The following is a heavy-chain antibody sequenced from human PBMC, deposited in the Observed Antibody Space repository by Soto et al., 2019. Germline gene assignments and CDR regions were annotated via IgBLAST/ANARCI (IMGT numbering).Heavy chain of an antibody. CDR2: ISYDGSNK. CDR1: GFTFSSYG. Sequence: GGSLRLSCAASGFTFSSYGMHWVRQAPGKGLEWVAVISYDGSNKYYADSVKGRFTISRDNSKNTLYLQMNSLRAEDTAVYYCAKLEYSSSSGPVSAFDIWGQGTMVTVSS. CDR3: AKLEYSSSSGPVSAFDI. D-gene: IGHD6-6*01. J-gene: IGHJ3*02. V-gene: IGHV3-30*18.